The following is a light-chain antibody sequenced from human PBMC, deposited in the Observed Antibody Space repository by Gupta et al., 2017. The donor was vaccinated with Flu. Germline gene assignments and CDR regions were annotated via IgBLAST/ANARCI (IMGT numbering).Light chain of an antibody. CDR2: RND. V-gene: IGLV1-47*01. CDR3: AAWDDSLTGFWV. CDR1: GSDIGSNH. J-gene: IGLJ3*02. Sequence: QSVVTQPPSASGTPGQRVTISCSGSGSDIGSNHVHWYQQLPGMAPKLLIYRNDQRPSGVPDRFPGSKSGTSASLAISGLRSEDEADYYCAAWDDSLTGFWVFGGGTKLTVL.